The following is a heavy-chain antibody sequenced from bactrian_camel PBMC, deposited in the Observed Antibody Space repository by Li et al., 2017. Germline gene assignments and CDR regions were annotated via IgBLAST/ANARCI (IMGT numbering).Heavy chain of an antibody. J-gene: IGHJ6*01. D-gene: IGHD7*01. Sequence: HVQLVESGGDSVQAGGSLRLSCAASGLTSSRSCMGWFRQAPGKRREGVAAIDCDGKPTYADSVKGRFTISRDNTKNTVYLQMSSLKPEDTPMYYCAADLRYPCGGVEGISDANFAYWGQGTQ. V-gene: IGHV3S53*01. CDR2: IDCDGKP. CDR1: GLTSSRSC. CDR3: AADLRYPCGGVEGISDANFAY.